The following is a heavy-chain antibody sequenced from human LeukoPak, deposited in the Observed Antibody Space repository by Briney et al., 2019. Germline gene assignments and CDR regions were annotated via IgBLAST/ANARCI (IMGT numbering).Heavy chain of an antibody. CDR2: ISSSGSYI. V-gene: IGHV3-21*01. J-gene: IGHJ6*03. Sequence: GGSLRLSCAASGFTFSSYSMNWVRQAPGKGLEWVSAISSSGSYIYYADSVKGRFTISRDNAKNSLYLQMNSLRAEDTAVYYCARRRDTAMEQNNYYYYYMDVWGKGTTVTVSS. CDR3: ARRRDTAMEQNNYYYYYMDV. D-gene: IGHD5-18*01. CDR1: GFTFSSYS.